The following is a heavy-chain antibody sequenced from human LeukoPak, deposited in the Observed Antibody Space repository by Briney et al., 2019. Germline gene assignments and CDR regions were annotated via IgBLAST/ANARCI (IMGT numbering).Heavy chain of an antibody. CDR1: GLSVSTTY. Sequence: PGGSLRLSCAVSGLSVSTTYMTWVRQAPGKGLEWVLVIYSGGGTDYADSLKGRFSISRDNSKNMLYLQMNSLRAEDTAVYYCVGEDKYWGQGTLVTVSS. J-gene: IGHJ4*02. CDR3: VGEDKY. CDR2: IYSGGGT. V-gene: IGHV3-53*01. D-gene: IGHD2-15*01.